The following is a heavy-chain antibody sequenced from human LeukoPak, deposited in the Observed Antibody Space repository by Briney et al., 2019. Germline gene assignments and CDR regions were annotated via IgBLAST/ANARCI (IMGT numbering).Heavy chain of an antibody. CDR3: ARDPPTITLAGNGNDY. CDR2: INWNGGST. CDR1: GFTFDDYG. D-gene: IGHD6-19*01. J-gene: IGHJ4*02. V-gene: IGHV3-20*04. Sequence: PGGSLRLSCAASGFTFDDYGMSWVRQAPGKGLEWVSGINWNGGSTGYADSVKGRFTISRDNAKNSLYLQMNSLRAEDTAVYYCARDPPTITLAGNGNDYWGQGILVTVSS.